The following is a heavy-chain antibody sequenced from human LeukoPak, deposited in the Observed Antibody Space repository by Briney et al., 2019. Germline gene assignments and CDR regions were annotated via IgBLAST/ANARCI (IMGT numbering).Heavy chain of an antibody. D-gene: IGHD3-22*01. Sequence: GGSLRLSCAVSGFTVSSNYMSWVRQAPGKGLEWVSVIYSGGSTYYADSVKGRFTISRDNSKNTLYLQMNSLRAEDTAVYYCARGGYGYYDSSGSFDYWGQGTLVTVSS. CDR2: IYSGGST. CDR3: ARGGYGYYDSSGSFDY. CDR1: GFTVSSNY. J-gene: IGHJ4*02. V-gene: IGHV3-53*01.